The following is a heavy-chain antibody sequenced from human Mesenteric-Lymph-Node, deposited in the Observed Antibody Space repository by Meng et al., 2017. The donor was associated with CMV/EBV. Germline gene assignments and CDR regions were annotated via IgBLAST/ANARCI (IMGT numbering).Heavy chain of an antibody. J-gene: IGHJ4*02. V-gene: IGHV3-7*01. CDR1: GFSFSSHW. CDR3: ARAPDFSSAYYD. CDR2: IKVDGSEE. Sequence: GESLKISCAASGFSFSSHWMSWVRQAPGKGLEWVANIKVDGSEEYYVDSVKGRFTISRDNARNSLYLQMNSLRVEDTAIYYCARAPDFSSAYYDWGQGALVTVSS. D-gene: IGHD3-3*01.